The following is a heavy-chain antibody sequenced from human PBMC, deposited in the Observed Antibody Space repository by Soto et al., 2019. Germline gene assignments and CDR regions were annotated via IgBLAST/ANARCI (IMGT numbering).Heavy chain of an antibody. J-gene: IGHJ4*02. D-gene: IGHD6-19*01. CDR3: AGDLAVALIAY. V-gene: IGHV1-18*01. CDR2: ISAYNGNT. CDR1: GYSFTXYG. Sequence: ASVKVSCKASGYSFTXYGISWVRQAPGQGLEWMGWISAYNGNTKYAQKLQGRVTMTTDTSTSTAYMELRSLRSDDTAVYYCAGDLAVALIAYWGQGTLVTVSS.